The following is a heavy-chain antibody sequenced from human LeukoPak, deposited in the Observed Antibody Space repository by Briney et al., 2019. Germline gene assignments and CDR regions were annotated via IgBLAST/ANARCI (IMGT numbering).Heavy chain of an antibody. CDR2: IYSGGST. J-gene: IGHJ4*02. CDR1: GFTVSSNY. D-gene: IGHD6-19*01. Sequence: GGSLRLSCAASGFTVSSNYMSWVRQAPGKGLEWVSVIYSGGSTYYADSVKGRFTISRDNSKNTLYLQMNSLRAEDTAVYYCARESIAVADGLDYWGQGTLVTVSS. CDR3: ARESIAVADGLDY. V-gene: IGHV3-53*01.